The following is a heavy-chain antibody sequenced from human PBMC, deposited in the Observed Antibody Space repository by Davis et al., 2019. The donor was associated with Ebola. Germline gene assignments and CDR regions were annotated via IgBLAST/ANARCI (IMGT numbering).Heavy chain of an antibody. CDR1: GGSFSGYY. Sequence: MPSETLSLTCAVYGGSFSGYYWSWIRQPPGKGLEWIGEINHSGSTNYNPSLKSRVTISVDKSKNQFSLKLSSVTAADTAVYYCARVHGDFLDYWGQGTLVTVSS. D-gene: IGHD4-17*01. V-gene: IGHV4-34*01. CDR3: ARVHGDFLDY. CDR2: INHSGST. J-gene: IGHJ4*02.